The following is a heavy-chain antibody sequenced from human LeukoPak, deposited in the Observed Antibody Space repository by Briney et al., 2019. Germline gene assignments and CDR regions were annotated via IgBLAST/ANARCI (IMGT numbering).Heavy chain of an antibody. V-gene: IGHV1-69*04. CDR3: ATLPWWSGNTG. D-gene: IGHD3-3*01. CDR1: GGTFSSYA. Sequence: SVKVSCKASGGTFSSYAISWVRQAPGQGLEWMGRILPLLGIINYAQKFQGRVTIIADKTTSTVYMELSSLRFEDTAVYYCATLPWWSGNTGWGQGTLVTVSS. J-gene: IGHJ4*02. CDR2: ILPLLGII.